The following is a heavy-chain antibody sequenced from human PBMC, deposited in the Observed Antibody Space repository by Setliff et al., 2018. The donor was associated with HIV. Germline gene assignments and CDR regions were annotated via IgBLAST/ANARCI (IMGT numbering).Heavy chain of an antibody. CDR1: GGSISSYC. Sequence: SETLSLTCTVSGGSISSYCWNWIRQSPGKGLEWIGYIYTSGSTNYNPSLKSRVTISVDTSKNQFSLKLSSVTAADTAVYYCAREVMGPVNEELVYFFDYWGQGTLVTVSS. D-gene: IGHD1-7*01. V-gene: IGHV4-4*09. J-gene: IGHJ4*02. CDR2: IYTSGST. CDR3: AREVMGPVNEELVYFFDY.